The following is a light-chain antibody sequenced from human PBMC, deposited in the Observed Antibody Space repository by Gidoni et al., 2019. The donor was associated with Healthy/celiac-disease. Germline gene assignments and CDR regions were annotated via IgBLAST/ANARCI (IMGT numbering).Light chain of an antibody. V-gene: IGKV3-11*01. Sequence: EIVFTQSPATLSLSPGERATLSCRASQSVSSYLAWYQQKPGQAPRLLIYDASSGSGTDFTLTISSLEPEDFAVYYCQQRSNWALTFXGXTKVEIK. CDR1: QSVSSY. CDR2: DAS. J-gene: IGKJ4*01. CDR3: QQRSNWALT.